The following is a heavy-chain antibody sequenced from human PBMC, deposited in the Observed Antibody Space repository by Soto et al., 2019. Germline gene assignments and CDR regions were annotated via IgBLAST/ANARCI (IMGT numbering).Heavy chain of an antibody. J-gene: IGHJ4*02. D-gene: IGHD3-16*01. Sequence: TLSLTCAVSGVSISSGDYYWSWIRQPPGKGLEWIGYIYYSGSTYYNPSLKSRVTISVDTSKNQFSLKLSSVTAADTAVYYCARDVITFGGNGYWGQGTPVTVSS. V-gene: IGHV4-30-4*01. CDR1: GVSISSGDYY. CDR2: IYYSGST. CDR3: ARDVITFGGNGY.